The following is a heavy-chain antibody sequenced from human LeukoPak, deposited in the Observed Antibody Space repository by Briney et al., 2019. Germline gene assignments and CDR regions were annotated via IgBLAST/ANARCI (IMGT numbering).Heavy chain of an antibody. J-gene: IGHJ4*02. V-gene: IGHV1-24*01. CDR3: AAGGLYDLLPY. D-gene: IGHD3-3*01. CDR2: FDPGDGEI. CDR1: GHTLTDLT. Sequence: ASVKVSCKVSGHTLTDLTMHWVRQAPGKGLEWMGGFDPGDGEIIYAQKFQGRVTMTEDTSTDTAYMELSSLRSEDKAVDYCAAGGLYDLLPYWGQGTLVTVSS.